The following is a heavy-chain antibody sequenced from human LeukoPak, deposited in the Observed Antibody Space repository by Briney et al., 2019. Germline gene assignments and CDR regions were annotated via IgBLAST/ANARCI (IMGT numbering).Heavy chain of an antibody. CDR2: IYHSGST. Sequence: SETLSPTCTVSGGSISSYYWSWIRQPPGKGLEWIGNIYHSGSTYYNPSLKSRVIISVDTSKNHFSLKLSSVTAADTAVYYCARAPNYDFWSGYLDYWGQGTLVTVSS. D-gene: IGHD3-3*01. CDR1: GGSISSYY. CDR3: ARAPNYDFWSGYLDY. J-gene: IGHJ4*02. V-gene: IGHV4-59*08.